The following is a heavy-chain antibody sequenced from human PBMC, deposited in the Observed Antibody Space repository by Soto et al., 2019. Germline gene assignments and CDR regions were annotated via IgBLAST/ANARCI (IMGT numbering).Heavy chain of an antibody. J-gene: IGHJ4*02. CDR3: VRPDSSGYYTDH. Sequence: HGESLKISCKGSEHTFSNSWIAWVRQIPGKGLEWMGIINPGDSDTRYSPSFQGQVTLSADKSINTAYLQWSSLKASDTAMYYCVRPDSSGYYTDHWGQGTLVTVSS. CDR2: INPGDSDT. V-gene: IGHV5-51*01. D-gene: IGHD3-22*01. CDR1: EHTFSNSW.